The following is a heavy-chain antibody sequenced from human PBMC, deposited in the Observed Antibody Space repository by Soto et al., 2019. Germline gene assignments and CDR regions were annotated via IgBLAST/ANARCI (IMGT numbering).Heavy chain of an antibody. CDR1: GFTFSSYA. J-gene: IGHJ5*02. CDR2: ISGSGGST. CDR3: AKVPLWFGESPGWFDP. D-gene: IGHD3-10*01. V-gene: IGHV3-23*01. Sequence: GESLKISCAASGFTFSSYAMSWVRQAPGKGLEWVSAISGSGGSTYYADSVKGRFTISRDNSKNTLYLQMNSLRAEDTAVYYCAKVPLWFGESPGWFDPWGQGTLVTVSS.